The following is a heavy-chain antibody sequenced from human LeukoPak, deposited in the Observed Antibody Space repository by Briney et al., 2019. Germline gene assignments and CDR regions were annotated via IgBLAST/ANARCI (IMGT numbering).Heavy chain of an antibody. CDR3: ARDTGGSGIFDY. D-gene: IGHD3-10*01. CDR1: GGSISSGGYY. CDR2: IYYSGST. J-gene: IGHJ4*02. V-gene: IGHV4-31*03. Sequence: SETLSLTCTVSGGSISSGGYYWSWIRQHPGKGLEWIGYIYYSGSTYYNPSLKSRVTISVDTSKNQFSLKLSSVTAADTAVYYCARDTGGSGIFDYWGQGTLVTVSS.